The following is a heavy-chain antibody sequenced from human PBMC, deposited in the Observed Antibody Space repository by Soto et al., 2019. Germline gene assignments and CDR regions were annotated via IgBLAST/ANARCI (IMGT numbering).Heavy chain of an antibody. J-gene: IGHJ5*01. CDR3: AKERSYASGWLDS. D-gene: IGHD2-2*01. CDR1: GGSISSGTW. V-gene: IGHV4-4*02. CDR2: IYHSGST. Sequence: SETLSLTCAVSGGSISSGTWWNWVRQPPGKGLEWIGEIYHSGSTNYNPSLKSRVTISVDKSENQFSLKLNSVTAADTAVYYCAKERSYASGWLDSWGQGTLVTVSS.